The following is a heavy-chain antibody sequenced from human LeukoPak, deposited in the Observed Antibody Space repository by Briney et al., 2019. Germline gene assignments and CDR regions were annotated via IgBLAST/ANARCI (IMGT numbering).Heavy chain of an antibody. CDR3: ARDGDYYDSSGYDP. V-gene: IGHV3-7*01. Sequence: GGSLRLSCAASGFTFSSYWMSWVRQAPGKGLEGVANIKQDGSEKYYVDSVKGRFTISRDNAKNSLYLQMNSLRAEDTAVYYCARDGDYYDSSGYDPWGQGTLVTVSS. D-gene: IGHD3-22*01. CDR1: GFTFSSYW. CDR2: IKQDGSEK. J-gene: IGHJ5*02.